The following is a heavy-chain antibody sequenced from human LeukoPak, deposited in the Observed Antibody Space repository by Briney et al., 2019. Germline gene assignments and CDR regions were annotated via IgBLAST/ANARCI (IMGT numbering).Heavy chain of an antibody. CDR3: ARLRDYDSSGYYPYYFDY. J-gene: IGHJ4*02. Sequence: PSETLSLTCTVSGGSISSSSYYWGWIRQPPGKGLEWIGSIYYSGSTYYNPSLKSRVTISVDTSKNQFSLKPSSVTAADTAVYYCARLRDYDSSGYYPYYFDYWGQGTLVTVSS. V-gene: IGHV4-39*01. D-gene: IGHD3-22*01. CDR2: IYYSGST. CDR1: GGSISSSSYY.